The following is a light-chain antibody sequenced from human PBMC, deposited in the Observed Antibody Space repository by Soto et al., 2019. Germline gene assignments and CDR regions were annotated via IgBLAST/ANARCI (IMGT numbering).Light chain of an antibody. Sequence: SVLTQPASVSGSPGQSITISCTGTSSDGGGYDDVSWYQQLPGKAPKLMIYDVNNRPSGVSTRFSGSKSGNTASLTISGLQAEDEADYYCSSYTGTSTYVFGGGPKVTVL. J-gene: IGLJ1*01. CDR3: SSYTGTSTYV. CDR1: SSDGGGYDD. V-gene: IGLV2-14*01. CDR2: DVN.